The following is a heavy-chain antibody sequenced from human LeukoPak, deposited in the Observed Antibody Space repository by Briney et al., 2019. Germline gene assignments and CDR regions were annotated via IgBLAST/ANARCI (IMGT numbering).Heavy chain of an antibody. D-gene: IGHD6-13*01. J-gene: IGHJ4*02. CDR3: ARVRVAAAGTYGRFDY. CDR1: GGSFSGYY. V-gene: IGHV4-34*01. Sequence: PSETLSPTCAVYGGSFSGYYWSWIRQPPGKGLEWIGEINHSGSTNYNPSLKSRVTISVDTSKNQFSLKLSSVTAADTAVYNCARVRVAAAGTYGRFDYWGQGTLVTVSS. CDR2: INHSGST.